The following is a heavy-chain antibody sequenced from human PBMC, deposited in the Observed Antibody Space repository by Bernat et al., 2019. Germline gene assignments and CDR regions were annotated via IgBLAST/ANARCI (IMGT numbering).Heavy chain of an antibody. Sequence: EVQLVESGGGLVQPGGSLRLSCAASGFTFSSYAMHWVRQAPGKGLEYVSAISSNGGSTYYANSVKGRFTISRDNSKNTLYLQMDSLRAEDMAVYYCARGYSYGFGGSKVMGYWGQGTLVTVSS. CDR2: ISSNGGST. V-gene: IGHV3-64*01. D-gene: IGHD5-18*01. CDR3: ARGYSYGFGGSKVMGY. CDR1: GFTFSSYA. J-gene: IGHJ4*02.